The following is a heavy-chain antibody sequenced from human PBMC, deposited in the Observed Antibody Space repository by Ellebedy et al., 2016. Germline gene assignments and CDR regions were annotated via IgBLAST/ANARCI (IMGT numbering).Heavy chain of an antibody. CDR1: GGTFSSYA. CDR2: IIPIFGTA. Sequence: SVKVSCXASGGTFSSYAISWVRQAPGQGLEWMGGIIPIFGTANYAQKFQGRVTITADESTSTAYMELSSLRSEDTAVYYCARDRRIVPDAFDIWGQGTMVTVSS. D-gene: IGHD2/OR15-2a*01. CDR3: ARDRRIVPDAFDI. V-gene: IGHV1-69*13. J-gene: IGHJ3*02.